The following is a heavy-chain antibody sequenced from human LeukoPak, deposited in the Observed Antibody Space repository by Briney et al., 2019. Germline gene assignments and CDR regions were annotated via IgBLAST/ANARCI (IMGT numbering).Heavy chain of an antibody. J-gene: IGHJ5*02. CDR2: INPNSGGT. D-gene: IGHD1-26*01. Sequence: ASVKVSCKASGYTFTGDYMHWVRQAPGQGLECMGWINPNSGGTNYAQKFQGRVTMTRDTSLSTAYMELSRLRSDDTAVYYCARIVIVGATNWFDPWGQGTLVTVSS. CDR1: GYTFTGDY. CDR3: ARIVIVGATNWFDP. V-gene: IGHV1-2*02.